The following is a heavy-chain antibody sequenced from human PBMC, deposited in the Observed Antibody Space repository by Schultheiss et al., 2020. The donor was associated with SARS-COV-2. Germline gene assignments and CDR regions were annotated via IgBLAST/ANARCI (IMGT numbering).Heavy chain of an antibody. V-gene: IGHV1-69*13. Sequence: SVKVSCKASGYTFTSYGISWVRQAPGQGLEWMGGIIPIFGTANYAQKFQGRVTITADESTSTAYMELSSLRSEDTAVYYCARVKYKNLGGWGYYYYGMDVWGQGTTVTVSS. CDR2: IIPIFGTA. CDR1: GYTFTSYG. J-gene: IGHJ6*02. CDR3: ARVKYKNLGGWGYYYYGMDV. D-gene: IGHD6-19*01.